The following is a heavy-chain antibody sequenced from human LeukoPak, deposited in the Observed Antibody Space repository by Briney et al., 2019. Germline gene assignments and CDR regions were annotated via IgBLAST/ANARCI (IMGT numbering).Heavy chain of an antibody. Sequence: GGSLRLSCAASGFTFSSYSMNWVRQAPGKGLEWVSYISSSSSTIYYADSVKGRFTISRDNAKNSLYLQKNSLRAEDTAVYYCARVVVMVNDAFDIWGQGTMVTVSS. CDR2: ISSSSSTI. V-gene: IGHV3-48*01. CDR1: GFTFSSYS. D-gene: IGHD3-22*01. J-gene: IGHJ3*02. CDR3: ARVVVMVNDAFDI.